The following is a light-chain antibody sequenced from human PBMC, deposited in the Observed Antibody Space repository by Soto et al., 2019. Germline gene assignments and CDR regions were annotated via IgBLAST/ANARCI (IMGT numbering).Light chain of an antibody. J-gene: IGKJ4*01. CDR2: AAS. V-gene: IGKV1-9*01. CDR1: QGISSY. Sequence: IQLTQSPSSLSASVGDRVTITCRASQGISSYLAWYQQKSGKAPQLLIYAASTLQSGVPSRFSGSGSGTDFTLTISSLQPEDFATYYCQQLDSFPLTFGGGNKVDIK. CDR3: QQLDSFPLT.